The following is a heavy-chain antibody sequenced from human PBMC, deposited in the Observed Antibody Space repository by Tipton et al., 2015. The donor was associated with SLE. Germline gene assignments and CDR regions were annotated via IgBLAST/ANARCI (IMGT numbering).Heavy chain of an antibody. CDR2: IYYSRST. V-gene: IGHV4-59*11. D-gene: IGHD2-15*01. CDR3: ASADRVAFDI. Sequence: TLSLTCTVSGGSISSHYWSWIRQPPGKGLEWIGYIYYSRSTNYNPSLKSRVTISVDTSKNQFSLKLSSVTAADTAVYYCASADRVAFDIWGQGTMVTVSS. J-gene: IGHJ3*02. CDR1: GGSISSHY.